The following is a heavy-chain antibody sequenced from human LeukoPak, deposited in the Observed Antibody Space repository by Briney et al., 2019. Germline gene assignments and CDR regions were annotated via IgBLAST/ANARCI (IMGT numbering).Heavy chain of an antibody. V-gene: IGHV4-38-2*02. J-gene: IGHJ5*02. CDR1: GYPISSGYY. CDR2: IYHSGST. D-gene: IGHD3-10*01. Sequence: PSETLSLTCTVSGYPISSGYYWGWIRQPPGKGLEWIGSIYHSGSTYYNPSLKSRVTISVDTSKNQFSLKLSSVTAADTAVYYCARDKPGVEHWFDPWGQGTLVTVSS. CDR3: ARDKPGVEHWFDP.